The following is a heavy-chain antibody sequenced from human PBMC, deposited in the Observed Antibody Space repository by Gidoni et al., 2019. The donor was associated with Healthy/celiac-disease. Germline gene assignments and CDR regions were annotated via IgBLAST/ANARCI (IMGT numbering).Heavy chain of an antibody. V-gene: IGHV1-2*02. CDR3: ARVIEAAAGAYYYYGVDV. CDR2: INPNSGGT. D-gene: IGHD6-13*01. CDR1: GYTFTGYY. Sequence: QVQLVQSGAEVKKPGASVKVSCKASGYTFTGYYMHWVRQAPGQGLEWMGWINPNSGGTNYAQKFQGRVTMTRDTSISTAYMELSRLRSDDTAVYYCARVIEAAAGAYYYYGVDVWGQGTTVTVSS. J-gene: IGHJ6*02.